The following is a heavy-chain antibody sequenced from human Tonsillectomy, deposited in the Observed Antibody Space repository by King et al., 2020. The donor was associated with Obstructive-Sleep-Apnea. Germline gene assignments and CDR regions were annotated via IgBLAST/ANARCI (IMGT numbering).Heavy chain of an antibody. D-gene: IGHD2-2*01. Sequence: QLQESGPGLVKPSGTLSLTCAVSGGSISSSNWWSWVRQPPGKGLEWIGEIYHSGSTNYNPSLNSRVTISVDKSTNQFSLKLRSVTAADTAVYYCARDYCSSTSCPNWFDPWGQGTLVTVSS. CDR2: IYHSGST. V-gene: IGHV4-4*02. CDR3: ARDYCSSTSCPNWFDP. J-gene: IGHJ5*02. CDR1: GGSISSSNW.